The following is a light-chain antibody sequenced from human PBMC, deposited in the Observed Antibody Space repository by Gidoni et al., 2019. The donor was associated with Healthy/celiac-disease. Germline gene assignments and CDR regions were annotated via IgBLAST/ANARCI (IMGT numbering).Light chain of an antibody. CDR3: QQYGSSPWT. J-gene: IGKJ1*01. CDR1: QSVSSGY. CDR2: GAS. Sequence: EIEWTQSPGTLSLSPGERATLSCRASQSVSSGYLAWYQQKPGQAPRLLIYGASSRATGIPDRFSGSGSGTDFTLTISRLEPEDFAVYYCQQYGSSPWTFGQGTKVEIK. V-gene: IGKV3-20*01.